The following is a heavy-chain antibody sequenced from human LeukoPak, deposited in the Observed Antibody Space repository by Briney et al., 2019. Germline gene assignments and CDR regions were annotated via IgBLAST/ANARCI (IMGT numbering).Heavy chain of an antibody. J-gene: IGHJ5*02. D-gene: IGHD3-10*01. CDR2: ISAYKGDT. Sequence: GASVKVSRKAFGHIFTNFGITWVRQAPGQGLEWMGWISAYKGDTKYGQSFQGRVTMTEDTSTDTAYMELSSLRSEDTAVYYCATGGYGSGSYSWFDPWGQGTLVTVSS. V-gene: IGHV1-18*01. CDR3: ATGGYGSGSYSWFDP. CDR1: GHIFTNFG.